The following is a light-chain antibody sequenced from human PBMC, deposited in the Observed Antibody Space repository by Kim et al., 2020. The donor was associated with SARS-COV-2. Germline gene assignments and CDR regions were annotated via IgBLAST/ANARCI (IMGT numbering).Light chain of an antibody. CDR3: QQYNNWPPYT. CDR1: QSVNTN. V-gene: IGKV3-15*01. Sequence: VSPGERATPSCRASQSVNTNLAWYQQRPGQAPRLLIYGASTRATGIPARFSGSGSGTDFTLTISSLQSEDLAIYYCQQYNNWPPYTFGQGTKLEI. J-gene: IGKJ2*01. CDR2: GAS.